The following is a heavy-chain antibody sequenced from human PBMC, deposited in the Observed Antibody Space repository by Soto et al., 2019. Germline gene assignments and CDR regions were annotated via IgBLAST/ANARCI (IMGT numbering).Heavy chain of an antibody. CDR2: INHSGST. D-gene: IGHD2-2*02. CDR3: ARLPRLGCCSSTSCYRGRWFDP. CDR1: GGSFSGYY. J-gene: IGHJ5*02. V-gene: IGHV4-34*01. Sequence: SETLSLTCAVYGGSFSGYYWSWIRQPPGKGLEWIGEINHSGSTNYNPSLKSRVTISVDTSKNQFSLKLSSVTAADTAVYYCARLPRLGCCSSTSCYRGRWFDPWGQGTLVTVSS.